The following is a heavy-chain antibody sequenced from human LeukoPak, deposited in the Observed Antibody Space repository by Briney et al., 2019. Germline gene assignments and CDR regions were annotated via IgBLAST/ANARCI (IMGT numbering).Heavy chain of an antibody. J-gene: IGHJ4*02. CDR3: ASYDRTSGAYYFDY. Sequence: SQTLSLTCTVSGDSISTGGYYRAWIRQHRERGLEWIGYIYYSGSTHYNPSLQSRVTISVDTSKNQFSLKLTSVTAADTAVYYCASYDRTSGAYYFDYWGQGTLVTVSS. CDR2: IYYSGST. D-gene: IGHD1-26*01. CDR1: GDSISTGGYY. V-gene: IGHV4-31*03.